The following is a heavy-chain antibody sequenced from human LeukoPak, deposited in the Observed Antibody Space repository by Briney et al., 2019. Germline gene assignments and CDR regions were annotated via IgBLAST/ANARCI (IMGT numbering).Heavy chain of an antibody. V-gene: IGHV3-30-3*01. Sequence: GGSLRLSCAASGFTFSTYTMHWVRQAPGKGLEWVAVVSDNGNIKFYVDSVKGRFTIYRDNAKNSLYLQMNSLRAEDTAVYYCAELGITMIGGVWGKGTTVTISS. J-gene: IGHJ6*04. CDR3: AELGITMIGGV. CDR1: GFTFSTYT. D-gene: IGHD3-10*02. CDR2: VSDNGNIK.